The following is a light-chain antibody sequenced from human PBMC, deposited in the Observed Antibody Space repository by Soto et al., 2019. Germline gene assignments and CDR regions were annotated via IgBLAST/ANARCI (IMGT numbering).Light chain of an antibody. CDR2: DAS. Sequence: DIQLTQSPSSLSASVGDRVTITCQASQDISNYLNWYQQKPGKAPKLLIYDASNLETGVPSRFSGSVSGTDFTFTISSLQPEDIATYYCQQYDNLPLTFGGGTKVDI. V-gene: IGKV1-33*01. CDR1: QDISNY. CDR3: QQYDNLPLT. J-gene: IGKJ4*01.